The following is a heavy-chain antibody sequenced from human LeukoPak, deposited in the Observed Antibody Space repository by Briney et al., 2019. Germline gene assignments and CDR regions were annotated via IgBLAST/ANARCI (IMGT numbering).Heavy chain of an antibody. Sequence: SETLSLTCAVSGYSISSGYYWGWIRQPPGKGLEWIGRIYHSGSTYYNPSLKSRVTISVDTSKNQFPLKLSSVTAADTAVYYCARHIAVAALGFDPWGQGTLVTVSS. CDR3: ARHIAVAALGFDP. CDR1: GYSISSGYY. CDR2: IYHSGST. D-gene: IGHD6-19*01. V-gene: IGHV4-38-2*01. J-gene: IGHJ5*02.